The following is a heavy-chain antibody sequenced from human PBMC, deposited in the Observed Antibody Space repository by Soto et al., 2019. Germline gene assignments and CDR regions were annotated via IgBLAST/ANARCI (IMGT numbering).Heavy chain of an antibody. Sequence: GGSMRLSCAASGFPFSSYSRNWVRKAPGKGLEWVSYISSSSSTIYYADSVKGRFTISRDNAKNSLYLQMNSLRAEDTAVYYCARDKGRSPLDYWGQGTLVTVSS. CDR2: ISSSSSTI. V-gene: IGHV3-48*01. J-gene: IGHJ4*02. CDR3: ARDKGRSPLDY. D-gene: IGHD2-15*01. CDR1: GFPFSSYS.